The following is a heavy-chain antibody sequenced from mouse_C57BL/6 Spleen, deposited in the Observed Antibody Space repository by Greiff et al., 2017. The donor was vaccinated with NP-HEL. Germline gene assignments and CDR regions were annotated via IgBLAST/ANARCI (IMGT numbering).Heavy chain of an antibody. J-gene: IGHJ3*01. CDR3: ARSLYDDYSFAY. V-gene: IGHV1-4*01. CDR2: INPSSGYT. CDR1: GYTFTSYT. Sequence: QVQLQQSGAELARPGASVKMSCKASGYTFTSYTMHWVKQRPGQGLEWIGYINPSSGYTKYNQKFKDKATLTADKSSSTAYMQLSSLTSEDSAVYYCARSLYDDYSFAYWGQGTLVTVSA. D-gene: IGHD2-3*01.